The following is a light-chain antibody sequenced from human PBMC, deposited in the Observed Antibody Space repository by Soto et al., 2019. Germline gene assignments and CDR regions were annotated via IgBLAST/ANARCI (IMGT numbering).Light chain of an antibody. V-gene: IGKV1-33*01. CDR2: EAS. J-gene: IGKJ5*01. CDR3: QQDDNLPIT. CDR1: QAINDY. Sequence: DIQMTQSPSSLSASVGDRVTITCQASQAINDYLTWYQQKPGKAPKLLIYEASNLETGVPSRFSGSGSGTHFTCTISSLQPEDIATYYCQQDDNLPITFGQGTRLEIK.